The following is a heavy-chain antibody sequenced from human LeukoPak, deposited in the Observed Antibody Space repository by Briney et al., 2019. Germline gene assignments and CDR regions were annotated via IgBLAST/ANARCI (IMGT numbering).Heavy chain of an antibody. CDR3: ARGAPTAYSSQTYYFDY. Sequence: PSETLSLTCTVSGGSINSYYWSWIRQPPGKGLEWIGYIYYSGSTNYNPSLESRVTISVHTSKNQFSLKLSSVTAADTAVYYCARGAPTAYSSQTYYFDYWGQGTLVTVSS. CDR2: IYYSGST. J-gene: IGHJ4*02. D-gene: IGHD6-13*01. CDR1: GGSINSYY. V-gene: IGHV4-59*01.